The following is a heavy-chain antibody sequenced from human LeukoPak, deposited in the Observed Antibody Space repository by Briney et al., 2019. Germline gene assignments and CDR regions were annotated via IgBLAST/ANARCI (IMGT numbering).Heavy chain of an antibody. CDR1: GFTFSSYG. CDR3: ARDALGYCSGGSCYSLGY. V-gene: IGHV3-33*01. J-gene: IGHJ4*02. CDR2: IWYDGSNK. D-gene: IGHD2-15*01. Sequence: PGGSLRLSCAASGFTFSSYGMHWVRQAPGKGLEWVAVIWYDGSNKYYADSVKGRFTISRDNSKNTLYLQMNSLRAEDTAVYYCARDALGYCSGGSCYSLGYWGQGTLVTVFS.